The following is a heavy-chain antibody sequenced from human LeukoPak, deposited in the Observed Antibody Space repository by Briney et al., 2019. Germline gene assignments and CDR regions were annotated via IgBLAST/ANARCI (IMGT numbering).Heavy chain of an antibody. CDR3: VKGRIYCCYPPLDY. CDR1: GFTFSDYA. V-gene: IGHV3-64D*06. J-gene: IGHJ4*02. Sequence: GRSLRLSCSVSGFTFSDYAMHWVRQAPGKGLEYVSAITTNGGSTYYADSANGRFSVSRDNSKNTVYLQLSSLRPDDTAVYYCVKGRIYCCYPPLDYWGQGTLVTVSS. CDR2: ITTNGGST. D-gene: IGHD2-2*01.